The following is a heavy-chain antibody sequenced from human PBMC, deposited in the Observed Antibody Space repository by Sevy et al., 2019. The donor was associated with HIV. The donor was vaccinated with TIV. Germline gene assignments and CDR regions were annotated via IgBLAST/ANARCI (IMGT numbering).Heavy chain of an antibody. J-gene: IGHJ4*02. CDR3: AIDRGQRAWSQLWLLGGFDY. V-gene: IGHV3-30-3*01. D-gene: IGHD5-18*01. Sequence: GGSLRLSCAASGFTFSSYAMHWVRQAPGKGLEWVAVISYDGSNKYYADSVKGRFTISRDNSKNTLYLQMNSLKAEDTAVYYCAIDRGQRAWSQLWLLGGFDYWDQGTLVTVSS. CDR1: GFTFSSYA. CDR2: ISYDGSNK.